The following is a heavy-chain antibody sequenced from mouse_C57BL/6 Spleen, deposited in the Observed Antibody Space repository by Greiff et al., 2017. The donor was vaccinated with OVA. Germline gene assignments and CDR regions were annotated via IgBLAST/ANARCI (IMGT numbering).Heavy chain of an antibody. V-gene: IGHV1-55*01. J-gene: IGHJ4*01. D-gene: IGHD3-1*01. CDR2: IYPGSGST. CDR1: GYTFTSYW. Sequence: QVQLQQPGAELVKPGASVKMSCKASGYTFTSYWITWVKQRPGQGLEWIGDIYPGSGSTNYNEKFKSKATLTVDTSSSTAYMQLSSLTSEDSAVYYCARERAHWGAMDDWGQGTSVTVSS. CDR3: ARERAHWGAMDD.